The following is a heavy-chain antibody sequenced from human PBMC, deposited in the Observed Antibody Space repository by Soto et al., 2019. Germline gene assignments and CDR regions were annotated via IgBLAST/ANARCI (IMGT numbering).Heavy chain of an antibody. CDR2: IYYTGSS. CDR1: GDSIDSGGSY. J-gene: IGHJ4*02. CDR3: ARERQLGPSSGRLDF. D-gene: IGHD6-6*01. V-gene: IGHV4-31*03. Sequence: SETLSLTCNVSGDSIDSGGSYWSWIRQRPGKGLEWIGYIYYTGSSYYNPSLKSRLTLSLDTSNNQFSLQLRSVTAADTSVYYCARERQLGPSSGRLDFWGLGTLVTVSS.